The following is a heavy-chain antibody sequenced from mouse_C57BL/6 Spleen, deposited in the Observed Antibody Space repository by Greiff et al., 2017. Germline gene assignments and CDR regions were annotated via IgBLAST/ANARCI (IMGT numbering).Heavy chain of an antibody. CDR3: ARSGYGSSFYYAMDY. CDR2: IYPGSGNT. Sequence: VQLQQSGAELVRPGASVKLSCKASGYTFTDYYINWVKQRPGQGLEWIARIYPGSGNTYYNEKFKGKATLTAEKSSSTAYMQLSSLTSEDSAFYFCARSGYGSSFYYAMDYWGQGTSVTVSS. J-gene: IGHJ4*01. D-gene: IGHD1-1*01. V-gene: IGHV1-76*01. CDR1: GYTFTDYY.